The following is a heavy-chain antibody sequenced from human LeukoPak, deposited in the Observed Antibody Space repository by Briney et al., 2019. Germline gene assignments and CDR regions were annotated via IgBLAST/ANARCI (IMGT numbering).Heavy chain of an antibody. J-gene: IGHJ4*02. CDR1: GGSFSGYY. CDR2: INHSGST. D-gene: IGHD5-24*01. V-gene: IGHV4-34*01. Sequence: PSETLSLTCAVYGGSFSGYYWSWIRQPPGKGLEWIGEINHSGSTNYNPSLKSRVTISVDTSKNQFSLTLSSVTAADTAVYYCARRGRWLQYADYWGQGTLVTVSS. CDR3: ARRGRWLQYADY.